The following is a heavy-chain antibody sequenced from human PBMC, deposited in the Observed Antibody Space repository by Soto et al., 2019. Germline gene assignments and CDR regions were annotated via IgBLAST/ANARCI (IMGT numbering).Heavy chain of an antibody. V-gene: IGHV3-23*01. CDR2: ISGSGGST. D-gene: IGHD2-2*02. CDR3: AKHAPGAIRRDNWFDP. Sequence: LRLSCAASGFTFRSYAMRWVRQAPGKGLEWVSAISGSGGSTYYADSVKVRFTISRDNSKNTLYLQMNSLRAEDTAVYYCAKHAPGAIRRDNWFDPWGQGTLVTVSS. J-gene: IGHJ5*02. CDR1: GFTFRSYA.